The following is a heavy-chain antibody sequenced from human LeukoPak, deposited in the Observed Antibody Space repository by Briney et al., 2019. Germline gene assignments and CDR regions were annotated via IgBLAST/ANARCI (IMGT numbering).Heavy chain of an antibody. CDR1: GFTVSSNY. Sequence: PGGSLRLSCAASGFTVSSNYMSWVRQAPGKGLEWVSVIYSGGSTYYADSVKGRFTISRDNSKNTLYLQMNSLRAEDTAVYYCAKDEQWVTYYMDVWGKGTTVTISS. CDR3: AKDEQWVTYYMDV. J-gene: IGHJ6*03. D-gene: IGHD6-19*01. V-gene: IGHV3-66*01. CDR2: IYSGGST.